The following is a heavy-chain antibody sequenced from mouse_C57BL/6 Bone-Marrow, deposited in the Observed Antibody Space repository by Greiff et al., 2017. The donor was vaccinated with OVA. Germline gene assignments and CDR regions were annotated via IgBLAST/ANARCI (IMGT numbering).Heavy chain of an antibody. CDR1: GFTFSNYW. V-gene: IGHV6-3*01. D-gene: IGHD1-3*01. CDR3: TRKVFAWFAY. J-gene: IGHJ3*01. Sequence: EVQVVESGGGLVQPGGSMKLSCVASGFTFSNYWMNWVRQSPAKGLEWVAQIRLKSDNYATHYAESVKGRFTISRDDSKSSVYLQMNNLRAEDTGIYYCTRKVFAWFAYWGQGTLVTVSA. CDR2: IRLKSDNYAT.